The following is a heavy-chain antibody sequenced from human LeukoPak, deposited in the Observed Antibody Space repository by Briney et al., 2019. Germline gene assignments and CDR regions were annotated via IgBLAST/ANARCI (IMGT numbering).Heavy chain of an antibody. CDR1: GFTFSDYY. V-gene: IGHV3-11*06. J-gene: IGHJ4*02. CDR2: ISSSSSYT. CDR3: ARDRGAYCGGDCYFGYFDY. D-gene: IGHD2-21*02. Sequence: GGSLRLSCAASGFTFSDYYMSWIRQAPGKGLEWVSYISSSSSYTNYADSVKGRFTISRDNAKNSLYLQMNSLRAEDTAVYYCARDRGAYCGGDCYFGYFDYWGQGTLVTVSS.